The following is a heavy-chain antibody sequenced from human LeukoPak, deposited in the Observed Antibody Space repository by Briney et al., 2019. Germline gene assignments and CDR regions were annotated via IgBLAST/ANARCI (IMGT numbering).Heavy chain of an antibody. V-gene: IGHV4-4*02. CDR2: IYHSGST. Sequence: SGTLSLTCAVSGGSISSGHWWSWVRPPPGKGLEWIGEIYHSGSTNYNPSLKSGVTISLDKSKNQFSLKLSSATAADTAVYYCARDHSDTSLDYWGQGTLVTVSS. D-gene: IGHD3-22*01. J-gene: IGHJ4*02. CDR1: GGSISSGHW. CDR3: ARDHSDTSLDY.